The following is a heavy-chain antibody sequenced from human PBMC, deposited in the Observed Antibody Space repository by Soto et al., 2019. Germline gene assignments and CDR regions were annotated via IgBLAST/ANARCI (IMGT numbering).Heavy chain of an antibody. CDR2: IDSTGAIT. V-gene: IGHV3-23*01. CDR1: GFTFRSYA. Sequence: GGSLRLSCAASGFTFRSYARSWVRQAPGRGLEGVSSIDSTGAITHYADSVKGRFSISRDNSMNTLYLQMNSLRAEDTAVFYCARDSARIAPVGYWGQGTLVTVPS. J-gene: IGHJ4*02. D-gene: IGHD6-6*01. CDR3: ARDSARIAPVGY.